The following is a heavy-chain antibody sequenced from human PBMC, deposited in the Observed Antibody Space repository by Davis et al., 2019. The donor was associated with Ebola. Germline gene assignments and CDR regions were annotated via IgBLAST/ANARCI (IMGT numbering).Heavy chain of an antibody. J-gene: IGHJ6*02. CDR2: FDPEDGET. CDR1: GYTLTELS. V-gene: IGHV1-24*01. D-gene: IGHD2-15*01. CDR3: ATDQYCSGGSCYRDYYYGMDV. Sequence: AASVKVSCKVSGYTLTELSMHWVRQAPGQGLEWMGGFDPEDGETIYAQKFQGRVTMTEDTSTDTAYMELSSLRSEDTAVYYCATDQYCSGGSCYRDYYYGMDVWGQGTTVTVSS.